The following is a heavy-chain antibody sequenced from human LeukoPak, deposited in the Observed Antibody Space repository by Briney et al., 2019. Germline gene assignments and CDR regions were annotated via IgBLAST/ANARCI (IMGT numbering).Heavy chain of an antibody. CDR2: ISGSGGSR. CDR1: GFTFSSYA. V-gene: IGHV3-23*01. CDR3: AKDRPGRIAVAAIFDY. D-gene: IGHD6-19*01. Sequence: GGSLRLSCAASGFTFSSYAMSWVRQAPGKGLEWVSAISGSGGSRYYADSVKGRFTLSRDNSKNTLYLQMNSLRAEDTAVYYCAKDRPGRIAVAAIFDYWGQGTLVTVSS. J-gene: IGHJ4*02.